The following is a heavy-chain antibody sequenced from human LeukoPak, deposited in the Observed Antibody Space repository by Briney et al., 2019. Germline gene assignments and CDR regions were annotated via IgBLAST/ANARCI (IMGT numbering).Heavy chain of an antibody. Sequence: WIRQPPGKGLEWIGSIYYSGSTYYNPSLKSRVTISVDTSKNQFSLKLSSVTAADTAVYYCARREGYYDILTGYYPGYYFDYWGQGTLVTVSS. CDR2: IYYSGST. CDR3: ARREGYYDILTGYYPGYYFDY. V-gene: IGHV4-39*01. J-gene: IGHJ4*02. D-gene: IGHD3-9*01.